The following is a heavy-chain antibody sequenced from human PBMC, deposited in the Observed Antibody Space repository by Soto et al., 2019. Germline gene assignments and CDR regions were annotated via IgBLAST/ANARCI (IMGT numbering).Heavy chain of an antibody. V-gene: IGHV3-48*03. CDR1: GFTFSSYE. Sequence: QTGGSLRLSCAASGFTFSSYEMNWVRQAPGKGLEWVSYISSSGSTIYYADSVKGRFTISRDNAKNSLYLQMNSLRAEDTAVYYCARDHKGGYYYYGMDVWSQGTTVTVSS. CDR3: ARDHKGGYYYYGMDV. J-gene: IGHJ6*02. CDR2: ISSSGSTI.